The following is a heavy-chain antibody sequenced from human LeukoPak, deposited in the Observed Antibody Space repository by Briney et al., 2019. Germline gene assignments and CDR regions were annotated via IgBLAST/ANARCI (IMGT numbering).Heavy chain of an antibody. CDR2: IYTSGST. CDR1: GGSISSGSYY. J-gene: IGHJ3*02. Sequence: SETLSLTRTVSGGSISSGSYYWSWIRQPAGKGLEWIGRIYTSGSTNYNPSLKSRVTISVDTSKNQFSLKLSSVTAADTAVYYCARTRYQLLKFAFDIWGQGTMVTVSS. D-gene: IGHD2-2*01. CDR3: ARTRYQLLKFAFDI. V-gene: IGHV4-61*02.